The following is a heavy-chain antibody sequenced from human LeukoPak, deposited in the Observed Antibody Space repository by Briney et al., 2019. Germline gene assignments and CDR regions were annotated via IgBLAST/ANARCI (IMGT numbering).Heavy chain of an antibody. V-gene: IGHV3-23*01. J-gene: IGHJ4*02. D-gene: IGHD1-26*01. CDR3: AKVVGATIS. CDR2: ISGSGGST. Sequence: AISGSGGSTYYADSVKGRFTISRDNSKNTLYLQMNSLRAEDTAVYYCAKVVGATISWGQGTLVTVSS.